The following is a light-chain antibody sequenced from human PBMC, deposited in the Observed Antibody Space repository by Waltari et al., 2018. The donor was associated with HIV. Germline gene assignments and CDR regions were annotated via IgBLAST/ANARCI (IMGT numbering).Light chain of an antibody. J-gene: IGLJ3*02. Sequence: QTVVTQEPSISVSPGGTVTLTCGLSSGSVSTSYYPSWYQQTPGQAPRTLIYSTNTRSSGVPGRFSGSILGNKAALTITGAQADDESDYYCGLFMSSGSWVFGGGTKLTVL. CDR1: SGSVSTSYY. V-gene: IGLV8-61*01. CDR2: STN. CDR3: GLFMSSGSWV.